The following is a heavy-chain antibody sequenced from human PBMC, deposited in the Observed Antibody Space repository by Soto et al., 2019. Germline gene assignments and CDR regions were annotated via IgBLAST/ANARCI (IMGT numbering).Heavy chain of an antibody. CDR2: ISAYNGNT. V-gene: IGHV1-18*04. Sequence: ASVKVSCKASGYTFTSYGISWVRQAPGQGLEWMGWISAYNGNTNYAQKLQGRVTMTTDTSTSTAYMELRSLRSDDTAVYYCASSVVPAATASYGMDVWGQGTMVTVSS. J-gene: IGHJ6*02. CDR3: ASSVVPAATASYGMDV. CDR1: GYTFTSYG. D-gene: IGHD2-2*01.